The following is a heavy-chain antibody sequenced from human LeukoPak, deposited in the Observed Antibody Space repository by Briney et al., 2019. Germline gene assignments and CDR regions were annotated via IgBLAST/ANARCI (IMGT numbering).Heavy chain of an antibody. CDR2: ISYDGSNK. CDR1: GFTFSSYA. Sequence: PGGSLRLSCAASGFTFSSYAMHWVRQAPGKGLEWVAVISYDGSNKYYADSVKGRFTISRDNSKNTLYLQMNSLRAEDTAVYYCARENSSGWYVVSYYYGMDVWGQRTTVTVSS. D-gene: IGHD6-19*01. CDR3: ARENSSGWYVVSYYYGMDV. J-gene: IGHJ6*02. V-gene: IGHV3-30-3*01.